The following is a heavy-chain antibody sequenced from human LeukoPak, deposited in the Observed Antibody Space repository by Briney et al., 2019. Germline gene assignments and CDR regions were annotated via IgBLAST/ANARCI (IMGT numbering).Heavy chain of an antibody. CDR2: INHSGST. J-gene: IGHJ4*02. D-gene: IGHD5-18*01. Sequence: SETLSLTCAVSGASISGSGYYLGWIRQPPGKGLEWIGEINHSGSTNYNPSLKSRVTISVDTSKNQFSLKLSSVTAADTAVYYCAGGGRGRGYSYGWNYWGQGTLVTVSS. CDR3: AGGGRGRGYSYGWNY. V-gene: IGHV4-39*07. CDR1: GASISGSGYY.